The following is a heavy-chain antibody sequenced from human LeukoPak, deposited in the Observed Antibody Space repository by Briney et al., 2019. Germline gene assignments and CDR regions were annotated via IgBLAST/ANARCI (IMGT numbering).Heavy chain of an antibody. Sequence: GSLRLSCAASEFTFSSYWMSWVRQAPGKGLEWVANINEDGSVKDYVDSVKGRYTISRDNARNSLYLQMNSLRAEDTAVYYCARGGAVRPDYWGQGTLVTVSS. CDR1: EFTFSSYW. V-gene: IGHV3-7*01. CDR2: INEDGSVK. D-gene: IGHD6-6*01. CDR3: ARGGAVRPDY. J-gene: IGHJ4*02.